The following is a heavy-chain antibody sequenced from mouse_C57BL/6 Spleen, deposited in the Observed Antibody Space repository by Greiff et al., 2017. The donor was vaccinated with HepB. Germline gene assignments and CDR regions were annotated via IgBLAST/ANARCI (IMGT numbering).Heavy chain of an antibody. Sequence: VQLQQSGPELVKPGASVKISCKASGYSFTVYYMHWVKQSHGNILDWIGYIYPYNGVSSYNQKFKGKATLTVDKSSSTAYMELRSLTSEDSAVYYCARYYSNYHYYAMDYWGQGTSVTVSS. D-gene: IGHD2-5*01. V-gene: IGHV1-31*01. CDR3: ARYYSNYHYYAMDY. J-gene: IGHJ4*01. CDR2: IYPYNGVS. CDR1: GYSFTVYY.